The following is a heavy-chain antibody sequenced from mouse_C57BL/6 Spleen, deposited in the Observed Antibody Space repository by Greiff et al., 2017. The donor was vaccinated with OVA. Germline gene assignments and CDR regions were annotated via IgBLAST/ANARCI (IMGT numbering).Heavy chain of an antibody. CDR1: GFSLTSYA. J-gene: IGHJ1*03. CDR3: AIYGNYPYWYFDV. CDR2: IWTGGGT. V-gene: IGHV2-9-1*01. Sequence: VMLVESGPGLVAPSQSLSITCTVSGFSLTSYAISWVRQPPGKGLEWLGVIWTGGGTNYNSALKSRLSISKDNSKSQVFLKMNSLQTDDTVRYYCAIYGNYPYWYFDVWGTGTTVTVSS. D-gene: IGHD2-1*01.